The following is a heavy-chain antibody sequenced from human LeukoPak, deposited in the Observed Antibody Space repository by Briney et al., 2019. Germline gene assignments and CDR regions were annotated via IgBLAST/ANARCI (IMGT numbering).Heavy chain of an antibody. CDR1: GGSFSGYY. Sequence: SETLSLTCAVYGGSFSGYYWSWIRQPPGKGLEWIGEINRSGSTNYNPSLKSRVTISVDTSKNQFSLKLSSVTAADTAVYYCARSWWVRGWFDPWGQGTLVTVSS. CDR3: ARSWWVRGWFDP. V-gene: IGHV4-34*01. CDR2: INRSGST. J-gene: IGHJ5*02. D-gene: IGHD2-15*01.